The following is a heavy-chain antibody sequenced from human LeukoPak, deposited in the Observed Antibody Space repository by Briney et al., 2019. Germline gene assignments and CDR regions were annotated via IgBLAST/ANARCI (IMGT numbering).Heavy chain of an antibody. D-gene: IGHD2/OR15-2a*01. V-gene: IGHV4-34*01. CDR2: INHSGST. CDR1: GGSFSGYY. J-gene: IGHJ4*02. CDR3: AGHRPRNTVDF. Sequence: SETLSLTCAVYGGSFSGYYWSWIRQPPGKGLEWIGEINHSGSTNYNPSLKSRVTISLDTSKNQFSLKLSSVTAADTAVYYCAGHRPRNTVDFWGQGTLVTVSS.